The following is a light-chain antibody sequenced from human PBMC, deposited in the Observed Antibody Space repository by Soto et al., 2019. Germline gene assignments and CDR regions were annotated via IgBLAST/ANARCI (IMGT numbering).Light chain of an antibody. CDR2: DAS. Sequence: EIVLTQSPATLSLSPGERATLSCRASQSVSSYLAWYQQKPGQAPRLLIYDASNRATGIPARFSGSGSGTDFTLTISSLEPEDFAVYFCQQYQNWPPMYAFGQGTKLQIK. V-gene: IGKV3-11*01. CDR1: QSVSSY. CDR3: QQYQNWPPMYA. J-gene: IGKJ2*01.